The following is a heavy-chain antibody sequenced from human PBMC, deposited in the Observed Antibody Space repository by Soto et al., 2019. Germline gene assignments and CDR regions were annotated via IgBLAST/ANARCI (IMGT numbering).Heavy chain of an antibody. D-gene: IGHD5-12*01. CDR3: AREDGYGGGDAFD. CDR1: GFTVSSNY. CDR2: IYSGGST. V-gene: IGHV3-66*01. J-gene: IGHJ3*01. Sequence: EVQLVESGGGLVQPGGSLRLSCAASGFTVSSNYMSWVRQAPGKGLEWVSVIYSGGSTYYADSVKGRFTISRDNSKNTLYLQMHRLRAEDTAVYYCAREDGYGGGDAFDLGPRDNGHRLF.